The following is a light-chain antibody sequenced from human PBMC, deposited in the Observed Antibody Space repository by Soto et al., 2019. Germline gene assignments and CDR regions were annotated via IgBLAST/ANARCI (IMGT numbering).Light chain of an antibody. V-gene: IGKV3-20*01. J-gene: IGKJ1*01. CDR2: GPS. CDR1: QSVSSSY. Sequence: EIVLTQSLATLSLSPGERATLSCRASQSVSSSYLAWYQQKPGQAPRLLIYGPSSRATGIPDRFSGSGSGADFTLTISRLEPEDFAVYYCQQYGSSPGTFGQGTKVDIK. CDR3: QQYGSSPGT.